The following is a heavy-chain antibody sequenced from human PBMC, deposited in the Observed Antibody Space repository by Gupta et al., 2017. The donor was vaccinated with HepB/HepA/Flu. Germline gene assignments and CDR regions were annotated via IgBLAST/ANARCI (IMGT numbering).Heavy chain of an antibody. D-gene: IGHD5-18*01. CDR3: ARAGYSYGSDYYGLDV. Sequence: EVQLVESGGDLVQPGGSLRLSCAASGFIFRSYDMHGVRQGTGRGLEWVSRIGSAGDTYYPDSAKGRFTISRDNAKNSLHLQINNLKAGDTAVYFCARAGYSYGSDYYGLDVWGQGTTVTVSS. CDR1: GFIFRSYD. CDR2: IGSAGDT. J-gene: IGHJ6*02. V-gene: IGHV3-13*01.